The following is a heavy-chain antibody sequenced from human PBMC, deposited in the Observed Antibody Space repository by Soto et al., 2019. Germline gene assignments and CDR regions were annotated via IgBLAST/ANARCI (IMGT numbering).Heavy chain of an antibody. CDR1: GGFVSSGSYY. CDR3: ARVERGTATTVVDAFDI. CDR2: MSHSGGT. D-gene: IGHD1-1*01. V-gene: IGHV4-34*01. J-gene: IGHJ3*02. Sequence: QVQLQQWGAGLLKPSETLSLTCAVYGGFVSSGSYYWSWIRQPPGKGLEWIGEMSHSGGTHFNPSVKSRVTISVDTSKNQFSLKMSSVPAADTALYYCARVERGTATTVVDAFDIWGPWTMVTVSS.